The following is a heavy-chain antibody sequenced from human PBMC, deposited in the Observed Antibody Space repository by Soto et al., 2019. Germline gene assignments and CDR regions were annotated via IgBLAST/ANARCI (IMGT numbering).Heavy chain of an antibody. CDR1: GGSISSYY. V-gene: IGHV4-59*01. J-gene: IGHJ3*02. CDR3: ARGIVGATGGAFDI. CDR2: IYYSGST. D-gene: IGHD1-26*01. Sequence: SETLSLTCTVSGGSISSYYWSWIRQPPGKGLEWIGYIYYSGSTNYNPSLKSRVTISVDTSKNQFSLKLSSVTAADTAVYYCARGIVGATGGAFDIWGQGTMVTVSS.